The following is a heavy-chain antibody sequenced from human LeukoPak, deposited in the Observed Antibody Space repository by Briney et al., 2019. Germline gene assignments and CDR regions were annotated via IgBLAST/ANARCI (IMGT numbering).Heavy chain of an antibody. Sequence: GGSLRLSCAATGFTFSSSAMSWARQAPGKGLEWVSAISNNGGYTYYADSVQGRFTISRDNSKSTLCLQMNSLRAEDTAVYYCAKQLGYCSDGSCYFPYWGQGTLVTVSS. D-gene: IGHD2-15*01. CDR2: ISNNGGYT. CDR1: GFTFSSSA. CDR3: AKQLGYCSDGSCYFPY. V-gene: IGHV3-23*01. J-gene: IGHJ4*02.